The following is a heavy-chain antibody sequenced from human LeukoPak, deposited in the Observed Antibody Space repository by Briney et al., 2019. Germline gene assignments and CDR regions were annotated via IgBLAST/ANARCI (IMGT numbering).Heavy chain of an antibody. D-gene: IGHD2-21*02. CDR2: IWYDGSNK. J-gene: IGHJ4*02. V-gene: IGHV3-33*01. Sequence: GSLRLXXATSXFTFNRFGMHWVRQAPGKGLEWVAVIWYDGSNKDYADSVKGRFTISRDNSKNTLYLQMSGLRAEDTAVYYCATSAHIEVGTAPPPDYWGQGTLVTVTS. CDR1: XFTFNRFG. CDR3: ATSAHIEVGTAPPPDY.